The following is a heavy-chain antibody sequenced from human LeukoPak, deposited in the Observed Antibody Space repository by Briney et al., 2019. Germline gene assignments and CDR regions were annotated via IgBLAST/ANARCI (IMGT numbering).Heavy chain of an antibody. CDR2: ISSSSSYI. Sequence: NPGGSLRLSCAASGFTVSSNYMSWVRQAPGKGLEWVSSISSSSSYIYYADSVKGRFTISRDNAKNSLYLQMNSLRAEDTAVYYCATYGRGIVVVSSIDYWGQGTLVTVSS. CDR3: ATYGRGIVVVSSIDY. CDR1: GFTVSSNY. D-gene: IGHD3-22*01. V-gene: IGHV3-21*01. J-gene: IGHJ4*02.